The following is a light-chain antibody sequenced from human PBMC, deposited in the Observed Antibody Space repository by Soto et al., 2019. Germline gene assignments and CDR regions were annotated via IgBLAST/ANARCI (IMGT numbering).Light chain of an antibody. Sequence: IVMTQSPDSLAVSLGDRCTINCKSSQSVLYSSNNKNYLAWYQQKPGQPPKLLIYWASTRESGVPDRFSGSGSGTDFTLTISSLQAEDVAVYYCQQYYSTPLTFGGGTKVDIK. CDR1: QSVLYSSNNKNY. J-gene: IGKJ4*01. CDR2: WAS. CDR3: QQYYSTPLT. V-gene: IGKV4-1*01.